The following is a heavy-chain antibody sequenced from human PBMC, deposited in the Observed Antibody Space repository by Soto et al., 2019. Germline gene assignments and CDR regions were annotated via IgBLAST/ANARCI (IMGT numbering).Heavy chain of an antibody. Sequence: GGSLRLSCAASGFTFSSYGMHWVRQAPGKGLEWVAVISYDGSNKYYADSVKGRFTISRDNSKNTLYLQMNSLRAEDTAVYYCAKDRQWLGGFRDMDVWGQGTTVTVSS. V-gene: IGHV3-30*18. D-gene: IGHD6-19*01. J-gene: IGHJ6*02. CDR2: ISYDGSNK. CDR1: GFTFSSYG. CDR3: AKDRQWLGGFRDMDV.